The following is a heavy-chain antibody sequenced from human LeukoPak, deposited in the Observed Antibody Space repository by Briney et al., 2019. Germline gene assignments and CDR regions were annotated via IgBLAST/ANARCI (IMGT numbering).Heavy chain of an antibody. CDR2: ISGSGGST. D-gene: IGHD1-26*01. CDR1: GFTFSSYA. CDR3: AKDKIVGAIFRFDY. J-gene: IGHJ4*02. Sequence: PGGSLRLSCAASGFTFSSYAMSWVRQAPGKGLEWVSGISGSGGSTDYADSVKGRLTISRDNSKNTLYLQMNSLRAEDTAVYYCAKDKIVGAIFRFDYWGQGTLVTVSS. V-gene: IGHV3-23*01.